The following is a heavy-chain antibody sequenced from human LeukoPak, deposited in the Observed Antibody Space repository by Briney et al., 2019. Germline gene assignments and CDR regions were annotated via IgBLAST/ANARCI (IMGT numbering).Heavy chain of an antibody. V-gene: IGHV3-33*01. D-gene: IGHD2-15*01. CDR1: GFTFRSYG. J-gene: IGHJ6*02. CDR3: ARDDLPDSLGGMDA. CDR2: IWYDGSNK. Sequence: GWSLGRSCAASGFTFRSYGMHWVRQAPGKGLEGLAVIWYDGSNKYYADSVKGRFTISRDNSKNTLYLQMNSLRAADTAVYYCARDDLPDSLGGMDAWGQGTTVTVSS.